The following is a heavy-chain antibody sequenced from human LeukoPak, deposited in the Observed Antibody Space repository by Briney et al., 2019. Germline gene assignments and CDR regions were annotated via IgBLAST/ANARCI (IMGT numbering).Heavy chain of an antibody. V-gene: IGHV1-2*02. CDR3: AREFHTSYYGSGSHDAFDI. J-gene: IGHJ3*02. D-gene: IGHD3-10*01. Sequence: ASGKVSGKASEYTVTDYDIHWVRQAPGQGLEGMGWITPYIGVTDYAQKFEGRVTRTMETSISTVYMELRRLRSDDTAVYYCAREFHTSYYGSGSHDAFDIRGPGTEVNV. CDR2: ITPYIGVT. CDR1: EYTVTDYD.